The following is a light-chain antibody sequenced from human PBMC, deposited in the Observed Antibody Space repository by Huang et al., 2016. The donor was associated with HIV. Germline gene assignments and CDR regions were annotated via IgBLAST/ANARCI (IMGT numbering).Light chain of an antibody. CDR3: QHRSNWPPFT. CDR2: DAS. J-gene: IGKJ3*01. CDR1: QSVSSY. V-gene: IGKV3-11*01. Sequence: EIVLTQSPATLSLSPGERATLSCRASQSVSSYLAWYQQKPGQAPRLLIYDASNRATGIPARFSCSWSGTDFTLTISSLEPEDFAVYYCQHRSNWPPFTFGPGTKVDIK.